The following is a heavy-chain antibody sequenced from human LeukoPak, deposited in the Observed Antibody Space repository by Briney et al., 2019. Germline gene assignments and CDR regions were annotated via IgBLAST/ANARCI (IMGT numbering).Heavy chain of an antibody. CDR1: GFTFSSYA. Sequence: PGGSLRLSCAASGFTFSSYAMSWVRQAPGKGLEWVSGISDAGAITYYADSVKGRFTISRSQSTNTPYLQMDSLRAEDTSLYYCARGGTTWHGFDSWGQGTLVTVSS. D-gene: IGHD1-14*01. J-gene: IGHJ4*02. CDR3: ARGGTTWHGFDS. CDR2: ISDAGAIT. V-gene: IGHV3-23*01.